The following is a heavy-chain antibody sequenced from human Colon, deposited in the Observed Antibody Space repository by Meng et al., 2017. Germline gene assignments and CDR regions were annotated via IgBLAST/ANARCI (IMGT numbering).Heavy chain of an antibody. V-gene: IGHV4-31*03. J-gene: IGHJ5*02. D-gene: IGHD4-17*01. Sequence: QVQLQQAAPGLVTPSPPLSLTCTVSGGSISSGGFYWSWIRQHPGKGLEWIGYIYYSGSTYYNPSLRSRVAISIDTSKNQFSLKLTSVTAADTAVYFCARTNYGDYNWFDPWGQGTLVTVSS. CDR1: GGSISSGGFY. CDR2: IYYSGST. CDR3: ARTNYGDYNWFDP.